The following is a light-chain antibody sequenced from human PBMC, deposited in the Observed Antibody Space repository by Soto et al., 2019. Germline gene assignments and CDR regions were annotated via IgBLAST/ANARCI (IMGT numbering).Light chain of an antibody. CDR1: QTIRVY. J-gene: IGKJ1*01. CDR3: QQSYNSAWT. CDR2: GAT. V-gene: IGKV1-39*01. Sequence: DIQMTQFPSSLSASVGDRVTITCRSSQTIRVYSNWYQHRPGKAPTVLIYGATKLQSGVSPRFSASVSGTEYTLTINNLQPEDIATYFCQQSYNSAWTFGQGTRV.